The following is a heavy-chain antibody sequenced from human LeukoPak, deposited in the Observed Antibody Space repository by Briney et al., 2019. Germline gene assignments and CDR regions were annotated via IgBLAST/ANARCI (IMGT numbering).Heavy chain of an antibody. CDR1: GFTFSSYW. CDR2: ISPDGSGT. Sequence: GGPLRLSCAASGFTFSSYWMSWVRQAPGKGLEWAANISPDGSGTFYVDSVKGRFTISRDNAKNSLYLQINSLRVEDSAVYYCVRSIDYWGQGTLVTVSS. V-gene: IGHV3-7*01. CDR3: VRSIDY. J-gene: IGHJ4*02.